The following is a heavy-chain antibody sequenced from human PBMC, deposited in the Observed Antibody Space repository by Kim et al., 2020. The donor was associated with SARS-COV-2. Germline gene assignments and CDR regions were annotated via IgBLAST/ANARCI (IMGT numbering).Heavy chain of an antibody. D-gene: IGHD1-1*01. V-gene: IGHV4-59*13. CDR1: GGSISSYY. CDR3: ARVSSGYPTGP. CDR2: IYYSGST. J-gene: IGHJ5*02. Sequence: SETLSLTCTVSGGSISSYYWSWIRQPPGKGLEWIGYIYYSGSTNYNPSLKSRVTISVDTSKNQFSLKLSSVTAADTAAYYCARVSSGYPTGPWGQGTLVTVSS.